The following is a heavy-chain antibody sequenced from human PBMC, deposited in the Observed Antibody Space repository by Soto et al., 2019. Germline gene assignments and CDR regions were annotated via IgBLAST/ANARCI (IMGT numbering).Heavy chain of an antibody. CDR2: RSYSGST. J-gene: IGHJ5*02. CDR1: GVSISSGDYY. Sequence: QVQLQESGPGLVKPSQTLSLTSTVSGVSISSGDYYWSWVRQHPGKGLEWIGYRSYSGSTYYNPSLKSRVTIVVDTSRNQFSLRLSSVTAADTAVYYCAREGGLAYCGGDCLYNWFDPWGQGTLVTVSS. V-gene: IGHV4-31*03. CDR3: AREGGLAYCGGDCLYNWFDP. D-gene: IGHD2-21*02.